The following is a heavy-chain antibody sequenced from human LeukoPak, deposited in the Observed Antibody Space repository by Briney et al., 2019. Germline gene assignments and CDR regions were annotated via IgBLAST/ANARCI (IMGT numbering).Heavy chain of an antibody. CDR2: IYYSGST. CDR3: ARVPAARIAYFDY. CDR1: GGSINTYY. D-gene: IGHD2-2*01. V-gene: IGHV4-59*01. J-gene: IGHJ4*02. Sequence: SETLSLTCTDPGGSINTYYWSWIRQPPGKGLEWIGYIYYSGSTNYNPSLKSRITISVDTSKNPFSLRLSSVTAADTAVYYCARVPAARIAYFDYWGQGTLVTVSS.